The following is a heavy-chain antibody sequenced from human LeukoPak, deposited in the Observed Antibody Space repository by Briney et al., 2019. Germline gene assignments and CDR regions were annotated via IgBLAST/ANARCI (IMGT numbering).Heavy chain of an antibody. CDR3: ARTFPSYYMDV. CDR2: IYYSGST. D-gene: IGHD3-3*02. J-gene: IGHJ6*03. CDR1: GGSISSYY. Sequence: PSETLSLTCTVSGGSISSYYRSWIRQPPGKGLEWIGYIYYSGSTSYNPPLKSRVTISVDTSKNQFSLKLSSVTAADTAVYYCARTFPSYYMDVWGKGTTVTVSS. V-gene: IGHV4-59*08.